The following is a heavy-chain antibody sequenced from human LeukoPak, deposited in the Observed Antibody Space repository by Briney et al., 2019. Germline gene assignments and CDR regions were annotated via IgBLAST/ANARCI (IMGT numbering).Heavy chain of an antibody. J-gene: IGHJ6*03. CDR2: INPSGGST. CDR3: ARDRTRASADYYYYYYMDV. Sequence: ASVKVSCKASGYTFTNYYMHWVRQAPGQGLEWMGIINPSGGSTRYAQKFQGRVTMTRAMSTSTVYMELSSLRSEDTAVYFCARDRTRASADYYYYYYMDVWGKGTTVTVSS. CDR1: GYTFTNYY. V-gene: IGHV1-46*01.